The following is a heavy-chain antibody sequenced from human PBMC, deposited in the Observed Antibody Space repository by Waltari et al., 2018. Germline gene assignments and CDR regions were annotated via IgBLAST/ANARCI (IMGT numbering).Heavy chain of an antibody. CDR3: AKANYYDGSGYYYKSAFDH. Sequence: EVQLVESGGGLVQPGRSLRLSCAASGFTFGDYAMHWVRQLPGKGLEWGSGISVSGGSIGYADSVKGRFTISRDNAKNSLSLQMNSLTAEDTALYYCAKANYYDGSGYYYKSAFDHWGQGTTVTVSS. V-gene: IGHV3-9*01. CDR1: GFTFGDYA. CDR2: ISVSGGSI. D-gene: IGHD3-22*01. J-gene: IGHJ3*01.